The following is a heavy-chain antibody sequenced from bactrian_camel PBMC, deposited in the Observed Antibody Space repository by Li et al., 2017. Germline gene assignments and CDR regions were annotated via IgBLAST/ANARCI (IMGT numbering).Heavy chain of an antibody. Sequence: HVQLVESGGGLVQPGGSLRLSCAVSEFTFSTYYMTWVRQAPGKGLEWVSSINADGSITVCADSVRGRFTISRDDAKDTLYLQLNSLKTEDTAMYYCAKDYVDGLGIDYWGQGTQVTVS. CDR1: EFTFSTYY. D-gene: IGHD5*01. CDR3: AKDYVDGLGIDY. V-gene: IGHV3-2*01. J-gene: IGHJ4*01. CDR2: INADGSIT.